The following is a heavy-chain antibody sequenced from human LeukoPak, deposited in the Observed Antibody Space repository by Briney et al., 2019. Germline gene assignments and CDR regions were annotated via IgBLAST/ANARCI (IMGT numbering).Heavy chain of an antibody. Sequence: SETLSLTCTVSGGSISSYYWSWIRQPPGKGLEWIGYIYYSGSTNYNPSLKSRVTISVDTSKNQFSLKLSSVTAADTAVYYCAREGVDYDFWSGYYKYYYYYYMDVWGKGTTVTVSS. D-gene: IGHD3-3*01. CDR2: IYYSGST. CDR3: AREGVDYDFWSGYYKYYYYYYMDV. V-gene: IGHV4-59*01. CDR1: GGSISSYY. J-gene: IGHJ6*03.